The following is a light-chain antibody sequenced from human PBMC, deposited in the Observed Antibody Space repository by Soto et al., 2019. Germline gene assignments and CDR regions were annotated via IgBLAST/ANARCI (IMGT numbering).Light chain of an antibody. CDR2: DVS. CDR1: SSDVGGYNY. J-gene: IGLJ1*01. V-gene: IGLV2-14*01. Sequence: QSALTQPASVSESPGQLITISCTGTSSDVGGYNYVSWYQQHPGKAPKLMIYDVSNRPSGVSNRFPGSKSGNTASLTISGLQAEDEADYYCSSYTSSSTLVFGTGTKVTVL. CDR3: SSYTSSSTLV.